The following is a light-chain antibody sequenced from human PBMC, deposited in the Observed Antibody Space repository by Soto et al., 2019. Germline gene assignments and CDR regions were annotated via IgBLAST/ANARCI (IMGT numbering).Light chain of an antibody. J-gene: IGKJ1*01. CDR2: GAS. CDR3: QQYGSSPPWT. CDR1: QSVSSSY. Sequence: EIVLTQSPGTLSLSPGERATLSCRASQSVSSSYLAWYQQKPGQAPRLLSYGASSRATGIPDRFSGSGSGTDFTLTISRLEPEDFAVYYCQQYGSSPPWTFGHGTKVEIK. V-gene: IGKV3-20*01.